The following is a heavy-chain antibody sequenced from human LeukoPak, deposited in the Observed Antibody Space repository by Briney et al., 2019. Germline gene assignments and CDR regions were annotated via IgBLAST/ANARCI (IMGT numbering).Heavy chain of an antibody. CDR1: GYTLTELS. V-gene: IGHV1-24*01. J-gene: IGHJ4*02. Sequence: ASVKVSCKVSGYTLTELSMHWVRQAPGKGLEWMGGFDPEDGKTIYARKFQGRVTMTEDTSTDTAYMELSRLRSEDTDVYYCATRTRKTASFDYWGQGTLVTVSS. CDR3: ATRTRKTASFDY. D-gene: IGHD1-1*01. CDR2: FDPEDGKT.